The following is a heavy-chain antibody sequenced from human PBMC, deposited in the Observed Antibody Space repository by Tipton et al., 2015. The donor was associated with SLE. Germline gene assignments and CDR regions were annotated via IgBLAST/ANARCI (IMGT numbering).Heavy chain of an antibody. V-gene: IGHV3-48*01. CDR2: ISSSSSTI. Sequence: GSLRLSCAASGFTFSSYSMNWVRQAPGKGLEWVSYISSSSSTIYYADSVKGRFTISRDNAKNSLYLQMNSLRAEDTAVYYCARENENWYFDLWGRGTLVTVSS. D-gene: IGHD1-1*01. J-gene: IGHJ2*01. CDR3: ARENENWYFDL. CDR1: GFTFSSYS.